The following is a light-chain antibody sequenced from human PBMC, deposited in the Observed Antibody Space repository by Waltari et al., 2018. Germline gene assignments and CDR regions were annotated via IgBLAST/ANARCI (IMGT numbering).Light chain of an antibody. CDR1: QSVSRY. V-gene: IGKV3-11*01. J-gene: IGKJ3*01. CDR3: LQHSNWPRFT. Sequence: DIVLSQSPATLSLSPGERATLSCRASQSVSRYLAWYQQKPGQAPRLLIDDASNRATGIPVRFSGSGSGTDFTLTISSLGPEDFAVYYCLQHSNWPRFTFGPGTKVDIK. CDR2: DAS.